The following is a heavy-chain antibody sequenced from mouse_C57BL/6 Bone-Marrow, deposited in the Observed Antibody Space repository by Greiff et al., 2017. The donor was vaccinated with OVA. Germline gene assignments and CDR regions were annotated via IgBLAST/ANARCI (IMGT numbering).Heavy chain of an antibody. D-gene: IGHD1-2*01. CDR2: IYPGDGDT. CDR3: ARRVLRPYWYIDV. V-gene: IGHV1-82*01. Sequence: VQLQQSGPELVKPGASVKISCKASGYAFSNSWMTWVKQRPGKGLELIGRIYPGDGDTNYNGKFKGKATLTADKSSNTAYMQLSSLTSEDAAVYFCARRVLRPYWYIDVGGTGTTVTVSS. J-gene: IGHJ1*03. CDR1: GYAFSNSW.